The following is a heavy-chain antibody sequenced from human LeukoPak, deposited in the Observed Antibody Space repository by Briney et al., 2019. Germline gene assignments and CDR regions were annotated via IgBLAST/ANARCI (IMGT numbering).Heavy chain of an antibody. CDR3: ARDGLRIAAAGTSVDY. V-gene: IGHV1-46*01. Sequence: GASVKVSCKASGYTFTSYYMHWVRQAPGQGLEWMGIINPSGGSTSYAQKFQGRVTMTTDTSTSTAYMELRSLRSDDTAVYYCARDGLRIAAAGTSVDYWGQGTLVTVSS. CDR2: INPSGGST. J-gene: IGHJ4*02. CDR1: GYTFTSYY. D-gene: IGHD6-13*01.